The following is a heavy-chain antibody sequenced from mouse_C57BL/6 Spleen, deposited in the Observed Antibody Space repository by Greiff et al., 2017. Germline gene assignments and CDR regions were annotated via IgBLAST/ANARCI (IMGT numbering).Heavy chain of an antibody. CDR3: ARHENYVSRYYFDY. D-gene: IGHD1-1*01. CDR1: GFTFSSYG. CDR2: ISSGGSYT. J-gene: IGHJ2*01. V-gene: IGHV5-6*01. Sequence: ELQVVESGGDLVKPGGSLKLSCAASGFTFSSYGMSWVRQTPDKRLEWVATISSGGSYTYYPDIVKGRFTISRDNAKNTLYLQRSSLNSEDTAMYYCARHENYVSRYYFDYWGQGTTLTVSS.